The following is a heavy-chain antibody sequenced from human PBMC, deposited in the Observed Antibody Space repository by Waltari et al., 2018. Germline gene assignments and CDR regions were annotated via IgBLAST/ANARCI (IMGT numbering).Heavy chain of an antibody. CDR3: ARICNDFTVCGMDV. CDR2: INPNSGGT. J-gene: IGHJ6*02. V-gene: IGHV1-2*06. CDR1: GYNFTGYY. D-gene: IGHD3-3*01. Sequence: QVQLVQSGAEVKKPGASVKVSCKASGYNFTGYYMHCVRQAPGQGLEWMGRINPNSGGTNYAQKFQGRVTMTRDTSISTAYMELSRLRSDDTAVYYCARICNDFTVCGMDVWGQGTTVTVSS.